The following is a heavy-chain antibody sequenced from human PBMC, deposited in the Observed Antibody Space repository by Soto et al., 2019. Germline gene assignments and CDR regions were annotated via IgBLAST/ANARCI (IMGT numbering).Heavy chain of an antibody. Sequence: QVQLVESGGGVVQPGRSLRLSCAASGFTFSSYAMHWVRQAPGKGLEWVAVISSDGSNKYYADSVKGRFTISRDNSKNTRYLQMNSLRAEDTAVYYCAREGGYSYGGYYFDYWGQGTLVTVSS. D-gene: IGHD5-18*01. CDR1: GFTFSSYA. CDR3: AREGGYSYGGYYFDY. V-gene: IGHV3-30-3*01. J-gene: IGHJ4*02. CDR2: ISSDGSNK.